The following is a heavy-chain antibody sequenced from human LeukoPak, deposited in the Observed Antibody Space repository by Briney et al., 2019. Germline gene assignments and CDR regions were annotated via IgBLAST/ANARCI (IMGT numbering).Heavy chain of an antibody. CDR2: INHSGST. D-gene: IGHD2-8*01. CDR1: GVSFSGYY. V-gene: IGHV4-34*01. CDR3: ARGRNCTNGVCYSSRGRFDY. Sequence: SETLSLTCAVYGVSFSGYYLSWVRQPPGKGLEWIGEINHSGSTNYNPSLKSRVTISVDTSKNQFSLKLSSVTAADTAVYYCARGRNCTNGVCYSSRGRFDYRGQGTLVTVSS. J-gene: IGHJ4*02.